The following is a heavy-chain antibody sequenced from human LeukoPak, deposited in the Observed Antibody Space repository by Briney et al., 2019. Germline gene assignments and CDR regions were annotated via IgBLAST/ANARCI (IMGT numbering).Heavy chain of an antibody. J-gene: IGHJ4*02. D-gene: IGHD3-16*01. V-gene: IGHV3-23*01. Sequence: GGSLRLSREASGITFITHVMSWVRQAPGKGLEWVSSISGRDDSTYYAESVKGRFTVSRDNSKNTLFLQMNSLRAEDAAVYYCAKDLLMGGSDYWGQGTLVTVSS. CDR3: AKDLLMGGSDY. CDR2: ISGRDDST. CDR1: GITFITHV.